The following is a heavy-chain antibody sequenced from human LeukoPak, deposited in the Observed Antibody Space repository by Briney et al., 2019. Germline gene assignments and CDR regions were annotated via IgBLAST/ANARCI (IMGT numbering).Heavy chain of an antibody. CDR3: ARAAYGDIVVVPAAMSNNWFDP. D-gene: IGHD2-2*01. CDR1: GGSFSGYY. V-gene: IGHV4-34*01. J-gene: IGHJ5*02. CDR2: INHSGST. Sequence: SETLSLTCAVYGGSFSGYYWRWIRQPQGKGLEWIGEINHSGSTNYNPSLKSRVTISVDTSKNQFSLKLSSVTAADTAVYYCARAAYGDIVVVPAAMSNNWFDPWGQGTLVTVSS.